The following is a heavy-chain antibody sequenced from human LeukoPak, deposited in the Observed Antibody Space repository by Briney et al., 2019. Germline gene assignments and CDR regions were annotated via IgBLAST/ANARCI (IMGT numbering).Heavy chain of an antibody. V-gene: IGHV3-74*03. CDR2: IKSDGSGI. J-gene: IGHJ4*02. CDR1: GFTFSSYW. D-gene: IGHD3-10*01. Sequence: GGSLRLSCTASGFTFSSYWMHWIRQAPGKGLVWVSHIKSDGSGIKYADSVKGRFTISRDNAKNTLYLQMNSLRAEDTAVYYCTSGSYYNDYWGQGTLVTVSS. CDR3: TSGSYYNDY.